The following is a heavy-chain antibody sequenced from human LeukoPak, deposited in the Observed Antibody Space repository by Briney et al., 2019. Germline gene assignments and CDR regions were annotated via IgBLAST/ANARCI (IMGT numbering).Heavy chain of an antibody. CDR3: ARGRSLDGRYLLDY. CDR1: GYTFTGYY. J-gene: IGHJ4*02. D-gene: IGHD6-19*01. Sequence: VASVKVSCKASGYTFTGYYMHWVRQAPGQGLEWMGRINPNSGGTNYAQKFQGRVTMTRDTSISTAYMELSRLRSDDTAVYYCARGRSLDGRYLLDYWGQGTLVTVSS. V-gene: IGHV1-2*06. CDR2: INPNSGGT.